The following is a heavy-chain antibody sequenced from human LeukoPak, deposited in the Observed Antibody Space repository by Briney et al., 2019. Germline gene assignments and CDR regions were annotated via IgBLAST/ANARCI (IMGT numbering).Heavy chain of an antibody. V-gene: IGHV4-34*01. CDR2: INHSGST. D-gene: IGHD2-21*02. Sequence: SETLSLTCAVYDGSFSSHYWIWIRQPPGKGLEWIGEINHSGSTNYDPSLHSRVTISLDRSNNQFSLRLSSVTAADTAVYYCASGYCGGACQLGGVDMWGQGTMVTVSS. CDR3: ASGYCGGACQLGGVDM. J-gene: IGHJ3*02. CDR1: DGSFSSHY.